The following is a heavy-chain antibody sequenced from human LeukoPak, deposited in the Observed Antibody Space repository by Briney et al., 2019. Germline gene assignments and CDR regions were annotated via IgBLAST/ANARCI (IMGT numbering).Heavy chain of an antibody. CDR2: ISWNSGSI. V-gene: IGHV3-9*01. D-gene: IGHD3-10*01. CDR3: AKKGGLLWFGELSPGAFDI. Sequence: PGRSLRLSCAASGFTFDDYAMPWVRQAPGKGLEWVSGISWNSGSIGYADSVKGRFTISRDNAKNSLYLQMNSLRAEDTALYYCAKKGGLLWFGELSPGAFDIWGQGTMVTVSS. CDR1: GFTFDDYA. J-gene: IGHJ3*02.